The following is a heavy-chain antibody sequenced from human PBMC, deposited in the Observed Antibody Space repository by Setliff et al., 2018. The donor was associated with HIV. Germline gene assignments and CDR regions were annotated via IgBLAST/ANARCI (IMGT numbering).Heavy chain of an antibody. D-gene: IGHD6-6*01. J-gene: IGHJ2*01. V-gene: IGHV4-59*01. CDR1: GDSFNNYH. Sequence: SETLSLTCTVSGDSFNNYHWSWVRQPPGEGLQFLGFFHYRGSPIYNPSLKSRVKISVDTSKNQFSLNLTSVTAADTAVYYCARSVARDYWYFGHWGRGTLVTVSS. CDR3: ARSVARDYWYFGH. CDR2: FHYRGSP.